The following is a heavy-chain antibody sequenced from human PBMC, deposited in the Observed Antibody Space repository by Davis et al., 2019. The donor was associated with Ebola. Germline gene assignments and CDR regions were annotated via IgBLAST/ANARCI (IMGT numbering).Heavy chain of an antibody. V-gene: IGHV4-59*08. CDR2: IYYRGTT. CDR3: ARQYFTRGNYLDH. Sequence: MPSETLSLTCTVSGGSISTYYWSWIRQPPGKGLEWIGNIYYRGTTTYNPSLRSRVTISVETLNNQFSLKLTSVTAADPATYYCARQYFTRGNYLDHWGQGALVTVSS. J-gene: IGHJ4*02. D-gene: IGHD3-10*01. CDR1: GGSISTYY.